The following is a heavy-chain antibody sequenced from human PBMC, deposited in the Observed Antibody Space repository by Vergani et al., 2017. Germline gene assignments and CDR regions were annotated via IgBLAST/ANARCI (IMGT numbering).Heavy chain of an antibody. CDR1: GFTFSSYW. Sequence: EVQLVESGGGLVQPGGSLRLSCAASGFTFSSYWKSWVRQAPGKGLEWVANIKQDGSEKYYVDSVKGRFTISRDNAKNSLYLQMNSLRAEDTAVYYCARDRRLAYWGQGTLVTVSS. D-gene: IGHD2-21*01. V-gene: IGHV3-7*01. J-gene: IGHJ4*02. CDR2: IKQDGSEK. CDR3: ARDRRLAY.